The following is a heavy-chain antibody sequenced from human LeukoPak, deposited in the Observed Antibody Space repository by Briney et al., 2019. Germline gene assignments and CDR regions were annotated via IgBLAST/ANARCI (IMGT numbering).Heavy chain of an antibody. V-gene: IGHV1-2*02. CDR3: ARGYSFLWFGESVDY. D-gene: IGHD3-10*01. Sequence: GASVKVSCKASGYIFTDYYMHWVRQAPGQGLEWRGWINPNSADTNYAQKFQGRVTITSDSSISTAYMDLSSLTSDDTAVYYCARGYSFLWFGESVDYWGQETLVTVS. CDR2: INPNSADT. J-gene: IGHJ4*02. CDR1: GYIFTDYY.